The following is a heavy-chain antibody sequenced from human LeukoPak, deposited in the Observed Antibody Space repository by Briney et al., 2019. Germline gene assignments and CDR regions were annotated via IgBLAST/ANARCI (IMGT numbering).Heavy chain of an antibody. J-gene: IGHJ4*02. V-gene: IGHV4-39*01. CDR3: ARHHTPSHGSGVEFDY. D-gene: IGHD3-10*01. CDR1: GGSISSSSYY. Sequence: SETLSLTCTVSGGSISSSSYYWGWIRQPPGKGLEWIGSIYYSGSTYYNPSLKSRVTISVDTSKNQFSLKLSSVTAADTAVYYCARHHTPSHGSGVEFDYWGQGTLVTVSS. CDR2: IYYSGST.